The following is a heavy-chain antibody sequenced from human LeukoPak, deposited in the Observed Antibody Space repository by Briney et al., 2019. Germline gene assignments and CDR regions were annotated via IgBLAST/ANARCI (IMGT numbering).Heavy chain of an antibody. J-gene: IGHJ4*02. CDR3: AREISGGRYPRGYFDY. D-gene: IGHD3-16*01. CDR1: GFTVSSNY. Sequence: GGSLRLSCAASGFTVSSNYMSWVRQAPGKGLEWVSVIYSDGRTYYADSVKGRFTISRDNSKNTLDLQMNSLGVEDTAVYYCAREISGGRYPRGYFDYWGQGTLVTVSS. CDR2: IYSDGRT. V-gene: IGHV3-53*01.